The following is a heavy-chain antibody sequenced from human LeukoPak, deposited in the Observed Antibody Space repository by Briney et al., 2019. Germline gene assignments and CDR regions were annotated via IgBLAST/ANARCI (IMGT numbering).Heavy chain of an antibody. V-gene: IGHV3-9*01. Sequence: PGGSLRLSCAASGFTFSSYEMNWVRQAPGKGLEWVSGISWNSGSIGYADSVKGRFTISRDNAKNSLYLQMNSLRAEDTALYYCAKDNSPGLPYYYDSSGYYDGGFDPWGQGTLVTVSS. CDR1: GFTFSSYE. D-gene: IGHD3-22*01. CDR2: ISWNSGSI. CDR3: AKDNSPGLPYYYDSSGYYDGGFDP. J-gene: IGHJ5*02.